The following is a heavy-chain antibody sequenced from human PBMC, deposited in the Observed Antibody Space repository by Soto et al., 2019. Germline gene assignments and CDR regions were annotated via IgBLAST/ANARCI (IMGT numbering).Heavy chain of an antibody. CDR3: ARLGYESSGSYYPPDY. J-gene: IGHJ4*02. V-gene: IGHV5-10-1*04. CDR2: IDASDYFT. Sequence: GESLKISCKGAGYTFTNYCSSWVLQMPGKGLEWMGRIDASDYFTKYSPSFQGQVTISADKSTSTSYLQWSSLKASDTAMYYCARLGYESSGSYYPPDYWGQGTLVTVSS. CDR1: GYTFTNYC. D-gene: IGHD3-22*01.